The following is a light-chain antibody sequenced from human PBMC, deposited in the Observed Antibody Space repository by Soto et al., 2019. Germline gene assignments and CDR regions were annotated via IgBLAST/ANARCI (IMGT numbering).Light chain of an antibody. Sequence: QAVVTQPPSVSGAPGQRVTISCTGSRSNIGTGYDVHWYQQLPGTAPKLLIYGNSNRPSGVPDRFSGSKSGTSASLAITGLQAEDEADYYCSSYTSSSPVVFGGGTKVTVL. V-gene: IGLV1-40*01. CDR1: RSNIGTGYD. CDR3: SSYTSSSPVV. CDR2: GNS. J-gene: IGLJ2*01.